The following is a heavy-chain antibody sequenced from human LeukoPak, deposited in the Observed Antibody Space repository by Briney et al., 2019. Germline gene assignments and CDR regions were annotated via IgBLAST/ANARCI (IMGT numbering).Heavy chain of an antibody. CDR2: INHSGST. V-gene: IGHV4-34*01. CDR1: GGSFSGYY. CDR3: AREHPYYYGSSGYPGRGFYYMDV. J-gene: IGHJ6*03. Sequence: SQTLSLTCGLYGGSFSGYYWSWIRQPPGKGLEWIGEINHSGSTNYNPSLKSRVTISVDTSKNQFSLKLSSVTAADTAVYYCAREHPYYYGSSGYPGRGFYYMDVWGKGTTVTVSS. D-gene: IGHD3-22*01.